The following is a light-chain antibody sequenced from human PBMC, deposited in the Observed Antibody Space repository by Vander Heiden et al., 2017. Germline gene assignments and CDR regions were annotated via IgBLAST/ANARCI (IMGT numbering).Light chain of an antibody. Sequence: QSVLTLSHSASVTPSPRVTISCSGSNSNIGRNYVLWYQQLPGAAPTLLIYQRHPRPPGVPDRFSASKSGTSASLAISGLRSEDEADYYCATWDDSLVAWVFGGGTKLTVL. CDR2: QRH. CDR3: ATWDDSLVAWV. CDR1: NSNIGRNY. J-gene: IGLJ3*02. V-gene: IGLV1-47*01.